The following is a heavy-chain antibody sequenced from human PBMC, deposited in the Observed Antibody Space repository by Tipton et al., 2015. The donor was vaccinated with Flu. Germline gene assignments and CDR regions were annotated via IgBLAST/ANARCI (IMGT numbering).Heavy chain of an antibody. CDR3: ARDPSLGMPEYFDY. J-gene: IGHJ4*02. CDR1: CDSIDSYY. V-gene: IGHV4-59*12. D-gene: IGHD2-2*01. Sequence: TLSLTCSVSCDSIDSYYWNWIRQPPGKGLEWIGYIYNSAYTKYNPSLESRVTISADTPKKQFSLQLRSVTAADTAVYYCARDPSLGMPEYFDYWGQGTLVTASS. CDR2: IYNSAYT.